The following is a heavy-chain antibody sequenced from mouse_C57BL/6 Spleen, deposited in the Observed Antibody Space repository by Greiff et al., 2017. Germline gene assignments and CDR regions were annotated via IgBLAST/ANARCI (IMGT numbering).Heavy chain of an antibody. CDR2: IYPGSGST. D-gene: IGHD1-1*02. CDR1: GFTFTSYW. Sequence: VQLQQSGAELVKPGASVKMSCTASGFTFTSYWITWVKQRPGQGLEWIGDIYPGSGSTNYNEKFKSKATLTVDTSSSTAYLQLSSLTSEDTAVYASARDEGSYEDYWGQGTTLTVSS. V-gene: IGHV1-55*01. J-gene: IGHJ2*01. CDR3: ARDEGSYEDY.